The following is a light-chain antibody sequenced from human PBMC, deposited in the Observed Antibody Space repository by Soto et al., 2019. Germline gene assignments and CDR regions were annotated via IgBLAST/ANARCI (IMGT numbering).Light chain of an antibody. CDR2: SGS. V-gene: IGKV3-15*01. J-gene: IGKJ2*01. Sequence: EVVMTQSPATLSVSPGEKVTLSCRASQGLNNNLAWYQQKPGQAPRLLIFSGSARPTGIPATFSGSGSGTEFTITISSLQYEPSAIYYCQQYNNWPFTFGQGTKLEIK. CDR1: QGLNNN. CDR3: QQYNNWPFT.